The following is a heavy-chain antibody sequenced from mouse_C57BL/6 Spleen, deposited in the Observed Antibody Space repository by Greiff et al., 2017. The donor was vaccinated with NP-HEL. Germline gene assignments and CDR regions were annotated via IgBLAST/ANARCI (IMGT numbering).Heavy chain of an antibody. Sequence: EVQRVESGGGLVQPKGSLKLSCAASGFSFNTYAMNWVRQAPGKGLEWVARIRSKSNNYATYYADSVKDRFTISRDDSESMLYLQMNNLKTEDTAMYYCVRDGYLYYFDYWGQGTTLTVSS. J-gene: IGHJ2*01. D-gene: IGHD2-3*01. CDR3: VRDGYLYYFDY. V-gene: IGHV10-1*01. CDR2: IRSKSNNYAT. CDR1: GFSFNTYA.